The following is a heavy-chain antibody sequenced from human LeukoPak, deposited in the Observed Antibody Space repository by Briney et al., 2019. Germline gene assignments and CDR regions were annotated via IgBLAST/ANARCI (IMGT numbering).Heavy chain of an antibody. V-gene: IGHV3-7*01. CDR2: IKQDGSEK. J-gene: IGHJ3*02. CDR3: ARDSLPGDILTGIDAFDI. D-gene: IGHD3-9*01. Sequence: GGSLRLSCAVSGFTFSSYWMSWVRQAPGKGLEWVANIKQDGSEKYYVDSVKGRFTISRDNAKNSLYLQMNSLRAEDTAVYYCARDSLPGDILTGIDAFDIWGQGTMVTVSS. CDR1: GFTFSSYW.